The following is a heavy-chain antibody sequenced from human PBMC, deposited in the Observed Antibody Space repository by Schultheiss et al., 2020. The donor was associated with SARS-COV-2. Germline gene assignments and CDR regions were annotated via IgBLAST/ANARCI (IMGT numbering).Heavy chain of an antibody. CDR3: ASALWGYCGGDCYSRYYYMDV. CDR2: INHSGST. V-gene: IGHV4-34*01. CDR1: GGSFSGYY. J-gene: IGHJ6*03. Sequence: SQTLSLTCAVYGGSFSGYYWSWIRQPPGKGLEWIGEINHSGSTNYNPSLKSRVTISVDTSKNQFSLKLSSVTAADTAVYYCASALWGYCGGDCYSRYYYMDVWGKGTTVTVSS. D-gene: IGHD2-21*02.